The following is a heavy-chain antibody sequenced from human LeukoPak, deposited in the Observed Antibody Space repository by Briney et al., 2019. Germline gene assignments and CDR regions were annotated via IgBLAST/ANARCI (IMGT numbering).Heavy chain of an antibody. CDR1: GGSISTNNDY. D-gene: IGHD5-12*01. Sequence: TSETLSLTCTVSGGSISTNNDYWNWIRQPAGKGLEWIGRMYASGSSNYNPSLKSRVTISVDTSKNQVSLKLSSVTAADTAIYYCARATAWIDAFDFWGQGTMVTVSS. J-gene: IGHJ3*01. CDR2: MYASGSS. V-gene: IGHV4-61*02. CDR3: ARATAWIDAFDF.